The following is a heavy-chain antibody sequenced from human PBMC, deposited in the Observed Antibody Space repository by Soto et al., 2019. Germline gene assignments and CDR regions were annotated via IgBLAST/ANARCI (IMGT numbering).Heavy chain of an antibody. J-gene: IGHJ4*02. CDR2: VYSSGST. CDR3: ARDHPQYYGVDYFDY. V-gene: IGHV4-59*01. CDR1: RGSISNYY. Sequence: ASETLSLTCTLSRGSISNYYWSWIRQPPGSGLEWIGYVYSSGSTHYNPSLQSRVPISADTSKNQVSLKVNSVTAADTAVYCCARDHPQYYGVDYFDYWGEGTPVT. D-gene: IGHD3-16*01.